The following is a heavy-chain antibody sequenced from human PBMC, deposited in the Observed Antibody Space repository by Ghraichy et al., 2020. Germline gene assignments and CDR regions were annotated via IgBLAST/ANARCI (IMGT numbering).Heavy chain of an antibody. CDR1: GFTFSSYG. D-gene: IGHD2-2*01. V-gene: IGHV3-30*18. Sequence: GESLNISCAASGFTFSSYGMHWVRQAPGKGLEWVAVISYDGSNKYYADSVKGRFTISRDNSKNTLYLQMNSLRAEDTAVYYCANEVPAATFPYYYYMDVWGKGTTVTVSS. CDR2: ISYDGSNK. CDR3: ANEVPAATFPYYYYMDV. J-gene: IGHJ6*03.